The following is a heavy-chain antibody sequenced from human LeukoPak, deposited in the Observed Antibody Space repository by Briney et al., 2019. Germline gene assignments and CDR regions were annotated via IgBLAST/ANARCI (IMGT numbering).Heavy chain of an antibody. CDR2: INHSGST. Sequence: SETLSLTCAVYGGSFSGYYWSWIRQPPGKGLEWIGEINHSGSTNYNPSLKSRVTISVDTSKNQFSLKLSSVTAADTAVYYCARVKAAAGYYYYYYIDVWGKGTTVTVSS. CDR3: ARVKAAAGYYYYYYIDV. D-gene: IGHD6-13*01. J-gene: IGHJ6*03. CDR1: GGSFSGYY. V-gene: IGHV4-34*01.